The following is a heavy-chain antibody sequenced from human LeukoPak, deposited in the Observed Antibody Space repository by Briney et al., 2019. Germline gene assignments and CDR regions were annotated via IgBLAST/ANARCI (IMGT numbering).Heavy chain of an antibody. CDR1: GFRFSDHH. CDR2: IRNKANGYTT. V-gene: IGHV3-72*01. D-gene: IGHD6-13*01. Sequence: GGSLRLSCAASGFRFSDHHMEWVRQAPGKGLEWVGRIRNKANGYTTEYAASVNGRFTISRDDSKSSLFLQMNGLITEDTAVYYCTSPVAAAGLDAFDIWGQGTMVTVSS. J-gene: IGHJ3*02. CDR3: TSPVAAAGLDAFDI.